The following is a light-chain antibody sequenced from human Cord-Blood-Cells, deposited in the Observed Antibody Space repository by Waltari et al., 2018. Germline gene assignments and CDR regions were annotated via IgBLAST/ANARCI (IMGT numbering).Light chain of an antibody. CDR2: KAS. CDR1: QSISSW. J-gene: IGKJ1*01. V-gene: IGKV1-5*03. CDR3: QQYNSYWT. Sequence: DIQMTQSPSTLSASVGDRVTITCRASQSISSWLAWYQQKPGKAPKLLIYKASSLESGVPSRCSGSGSGKEFTLTISSLQPDDFATYYCQQYNSYWTFGQGTKVEIK.